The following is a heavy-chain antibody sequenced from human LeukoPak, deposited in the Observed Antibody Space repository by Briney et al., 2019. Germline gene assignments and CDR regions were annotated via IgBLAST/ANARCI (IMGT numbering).Heavy chain of an antibody. Sequence: SVTVSCKASGYTLTSYGISWVRQAPGQGLEWMGGITPIFGTANYAQKFQGRVTITADESTSTAYMELSSLRSEDTAVYYCARGFIPTTQSSGWYSWGQGTLVTVSS. CDR1: GYTLTSYG. CDR2: ITPIFGTA. J-gene: IGHJ4*02. D-gene: IGHD6-19*01. V-gene: IGHV1-69*13. CDR3: ARGFIPTTQSSGWYS.